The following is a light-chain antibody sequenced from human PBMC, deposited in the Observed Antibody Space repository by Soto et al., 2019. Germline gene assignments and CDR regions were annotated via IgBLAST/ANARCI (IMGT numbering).Light chain of an antibody. V-gene: IGKV2-40*01. CDR2: TVS. CDR3: MQCKEFSYT. Sequence: DIVMTQTPLSLSVTPGEPASISCRSSQSLLDSGHGNTYLDWYLQKPGQSPQLLIYTVSYRASGVPDRFSGSGSGTDFTLKISRVEAEDVGVYYCMQCKEFSYTFGQGTKLEIK. CDR1: QSLLDSGHGNTY. J-gene: IGKJ2*01.